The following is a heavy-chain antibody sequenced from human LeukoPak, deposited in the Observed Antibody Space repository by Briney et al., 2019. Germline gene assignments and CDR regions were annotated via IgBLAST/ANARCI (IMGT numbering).Heavy chain of an antibody. D-gene: IGHD5-18*01. V-gene: IGHV4-39*07. CDR1: GGSISSSSYH. Sequence: PSETLSLTCTVSGGSISSSSYHWGWIRQPPGKGLEWIGSIYYSGSTYYNPSLKSRVTISVDTSKNQFSLKLSSVTAADTAVYYCARDDRGYSYGYFDYWGQGTLVTVSS. CDR2: IYYSGST. CDR3: ARDDRGYSYGYFDY. J-gene: IGHJ4*02.